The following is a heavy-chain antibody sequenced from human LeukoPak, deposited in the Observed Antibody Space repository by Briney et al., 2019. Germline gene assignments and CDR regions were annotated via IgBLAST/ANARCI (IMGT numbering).Heavy chain of an antibody. D-gene: IGHD3-22*01. CDR1: GFTVSSNS. J-gene: IGHJ2*01. V-gene: IGHV3-53*01. Sequence: PGGSLRLSCTVSGFTVSSNSMSWVRQAPGKGLEWVSFIYSDNTHYSDSVKGRFTISRDNSKNTLYLQMNSLRAEDTAVYYCTAEYDSSGYYPWFFDLWGRGTLVTASS. CDR3: TAEYDSSGYYPWFFDL. CDR2: IYSDNT.